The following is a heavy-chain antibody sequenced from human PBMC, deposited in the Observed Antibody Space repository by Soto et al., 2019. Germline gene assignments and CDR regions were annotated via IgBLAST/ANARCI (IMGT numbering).Heavy chain of an antibody. V-gene: IGHV3-23*01. Sequence: EVQLLESGGGLVQPGGSLRLSCAASGFTFSSYAMSWVRQAPGKGLEWVSAISGSGGSTYYADSVKGRFTISRDNSKNTLYLQMNSLRAEDTAVYYCAKAGDSSWYLYADYYYYYGMDVWGQGTTVTVSS. CDR1: GFTFSSYA. CDR3: AKAGDSSWYLYADYYYYYGMDV. J-gene: IGHJ6*02. CDR2: ISGSGGST. D-gene: IGHD6-13*01.